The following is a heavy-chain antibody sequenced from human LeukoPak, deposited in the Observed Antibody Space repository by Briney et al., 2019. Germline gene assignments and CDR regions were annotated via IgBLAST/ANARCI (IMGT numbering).Heavy chain of an antibody. V-gene: IGHV3-48*01. CDR1: VFTFNRNN. CDR2: ISSTSITM. J-gene: IGHJ4*02. D-gene: IGHD6-19*01. CDR3: SRETILAVGSDL. Sequence: PGGSLRLSRAASVFTFNRNNMNWVRQAPGKGLEWVSYISSTSITMYYADSVKGLFTISRDNAKNSLYLQMNSLRADDTAVCYCSRETILAVGSDLCGQGTLVTVSS.